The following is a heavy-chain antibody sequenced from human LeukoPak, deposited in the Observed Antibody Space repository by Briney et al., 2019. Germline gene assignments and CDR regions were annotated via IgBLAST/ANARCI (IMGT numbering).Heavy chain of an antibody. CDR1: NYTFTAYG. J-gene: IGHJ4*02. Sequence: ASVKVSCKTFNYTFTAYGINWVRQAPGQGLEWMGWIRSDNGKTNYAQKLQGRVTLTTDTTTSTAYMGLRSLRSDDTAIYYCARDYSSGWYSVDYWGQGTLITISS. CDR2: IRSDNGKT. CDR3: ARDYSSGWYSVDY. V-gene: IGHV1-18*01. D-gene: IGHD6-19*01.